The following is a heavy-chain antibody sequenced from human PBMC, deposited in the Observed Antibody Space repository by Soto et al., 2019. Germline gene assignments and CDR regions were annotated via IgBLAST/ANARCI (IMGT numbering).Heavy chain of an antibody. CDR2: INHSVST. D-gene: IGHD6-13*01. CDR3: ARGRWKQQLVRGGKNFDY. CDR1: GGSFSGYY. J-gene: IGHJ4*02. V-gene: IGHV4-34*01. Sequence: QVQLQQWGAGLLKPSETLSLTCAVYGGSFSGYYWSWIRQPPGKGLEWIGEINHSVSTNYNPSLKSRVTISVDTSKNQFSLKLSSVTAADTAVYYCARGRWKQQLVRGGKNFDYWGQGTLVTVSS.